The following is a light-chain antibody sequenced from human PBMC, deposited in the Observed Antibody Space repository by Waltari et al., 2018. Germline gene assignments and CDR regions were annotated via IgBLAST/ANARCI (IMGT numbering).Light chain of an antibody. CDR3: QQYGSSPRT. V-gene: IGKV3-20*01. CDR1: ESVSSSY. Sequence: EIVLTQSPGTLSLSPGERDTLSCRASESVSSSYLAWYQHKLGQAPRLLIYGASSRATGIPDRFSGSGSGTDFTLTISRLEPEDFAVYYCQQYGSSPRTFGQGTKVEIK. J-gene: IGKJ1*01. CDR2: GAS.